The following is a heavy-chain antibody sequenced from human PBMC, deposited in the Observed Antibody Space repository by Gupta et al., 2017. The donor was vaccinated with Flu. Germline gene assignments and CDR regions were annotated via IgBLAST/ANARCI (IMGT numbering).Heavy chain of an antibody. V-gene: IGHV3-23*01. CDR3: AKRLRSGSSYGTPFDY. D-gene: IGHD5-18*01. Sequence: APGKEVEWVSAISGSGGSTYYADSVKGRFTISRDNSKNTLYLQMNSLRAEDTAVYYCAKRLRSGSSYGTPFDYWGQGTLVTVSS. CDR2: ISGSGGST. J-gene: IGHJ4*02.